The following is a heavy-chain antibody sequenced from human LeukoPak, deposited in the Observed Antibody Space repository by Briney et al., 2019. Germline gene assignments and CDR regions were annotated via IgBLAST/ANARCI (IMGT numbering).Heavy chain of an antibody. CDR1: GFAFSDSW. Sequence: AGGSLRLSCAASGFAFSDSWMTWIRQAPGKGLEWVAFIKGDGSAKKYVDSVKGRFTISRDNAKNSLFLQMNSLRAEDTAVYYCARLGAAGGDYWGQGTLVTVSS. J-gene: IGHJ4*02. CDR2: IKGDGSAK. D-gene: IGHD6-13*01. V-gene: IGHV3-7*01. CDR3: ARLGAAGGDY.